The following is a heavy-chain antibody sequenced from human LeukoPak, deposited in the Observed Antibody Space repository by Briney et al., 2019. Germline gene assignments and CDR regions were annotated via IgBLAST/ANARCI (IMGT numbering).Heavy chain of an antibody. Sequence: SETLSLTCTVSGGSISSYYWSWIRQPAGKGLEWIGRIYTSGSTNYNPSLKSRVTMSVDTSKNQFSLKLSSVTAADTAVYYCARMSGYDFWSGYSLIDYWGQGTLVTVSS. CDR2: IYTSGST. CDR3: ARMSGYDFWSGYSLIDY. J-gene: IGHJ4*02. V-gene: IGHV4-4*07. CDR1: GGSISSYY. D-gene: IGHD3-3*01.